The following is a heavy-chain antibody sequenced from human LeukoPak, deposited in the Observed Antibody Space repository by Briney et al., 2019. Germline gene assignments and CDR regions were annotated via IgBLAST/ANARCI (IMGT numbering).Heavy chain of an antibody. Sequence: SETLSLTXTVSGGSISSSSYYWGWIRQPPGKGLEWIGSIYYSGSTYYNPSLKSRVTISVDTSKNQFSLKLSSVTAADTAVYYCARQPAANNWFDPWGQGTLVTVSS. CDR1: GGSISSSSYY. V-gene: IGHV4-39*01. CDR2: IYYSGST. J-gene: IGHJ5*02. D-gene: IGHD2-2*01. CDR3: ARQPAANNWFDP.